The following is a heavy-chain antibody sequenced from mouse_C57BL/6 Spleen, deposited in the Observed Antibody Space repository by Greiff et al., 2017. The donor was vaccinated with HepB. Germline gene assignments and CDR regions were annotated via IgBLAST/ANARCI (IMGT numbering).Heavy chain of an antibody. CDR1: GYSITSGYY. Sequence: VQLKESGPGLVKPSQSLSLTCSVTGYSITSGYYWNWIRQFPGNKLEWMGYISYDGSNNYNPSLKNRISITRDTSKNQFFLKLNSVTTEDTATYYCAREGDDGYYVWFAYWGQGTLVTVSA. J-gene: IGHJ3*01. CDR3: AREGDDGYYVWFAY. V-gene: IGHV3-6*01. D-gene: IGHD2-3*01. CDR2: ISYDGSN.